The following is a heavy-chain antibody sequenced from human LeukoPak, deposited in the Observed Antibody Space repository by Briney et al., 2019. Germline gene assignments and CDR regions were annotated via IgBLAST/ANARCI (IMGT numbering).Heavy chain of an antibody. CDR1: GGSISSSSYS. J-gene: IGHJ4*02. V-gene: IGHV4-39*07. D-gene: IGHD5-24*01. Sequence: SETLSLTCTVSGGSISSSSYSWGWIRQPPGKGLEWIGSIYYSGSTYYNPSLKSRVTISVDTSKNQFSLKLSSVTAADTAVYYCARTPQMATIDYWGQGTLVTVSS. CDR3: ARTPQMATIDY. CDR2: IYYSGST.